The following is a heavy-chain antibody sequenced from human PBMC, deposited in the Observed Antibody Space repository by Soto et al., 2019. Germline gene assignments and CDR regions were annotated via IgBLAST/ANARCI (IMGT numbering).Heavy chain of an antibody. Sequence: SETLSLTCAVYGGSFSGYYWSWIRQPPGKGLEWIGEINHSGSTNYNPSLKSRVTISVDTSKNQFSLKLSSVTAADTAVYYCARANRLLWFGAKTAYMDVWGKGTTVTVSS. V-gene: IGHV4-34*01. CDR3: ARANRLLWFGAKTAYMDV. J-gene: IGHJ6*03. D-gene: IGHD3-10*01. CDR2: INHSGST. CDR1: GGSFSGYY.